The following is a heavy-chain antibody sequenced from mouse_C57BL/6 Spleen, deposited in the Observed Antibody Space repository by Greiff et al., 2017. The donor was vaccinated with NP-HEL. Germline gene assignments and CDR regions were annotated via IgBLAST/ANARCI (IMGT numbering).Heavy chain of an antibody. CDR3: TRRGYSNYPYAMDD. Sequence: VQLQQSGAELVRPGASVPLSFPASGYTFTDYEMHWVKQTPVHGLEWIGAIDPETGGPFCNQKFKGKAILTADKSSSTAYMELRSLTSEDSAVYYCTRRGYSNYPYAMDDWGQGTSITVSS. CDR2: IDPETGGP. J-gene: IGHJ4*01. V-gene: IGHV1-15*01. CDR1: GYTFTDYE. D-gene: IGHD2-5*01.